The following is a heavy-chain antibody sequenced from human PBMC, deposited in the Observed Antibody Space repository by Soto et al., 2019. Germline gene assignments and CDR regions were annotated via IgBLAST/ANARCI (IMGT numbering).Heavy chain of an antibody. V-gene: IGHV3-23*01. Sequence: EVQLLDSGGGLVQPGGSLRLSCAASGFTFSTYAMGWVRQAPGKGLEWVSTFTSGGRTYYADFVKGRFTISRDNSKNTLWLQMNSLRVEETAVDYCAKGNQGSAWGQGTLVTVSS. CDR1: GFTFSTYA. CDR2: FTSGGRT. J-gene: IGHJ5*02. CDR3: AKGNQGSA.